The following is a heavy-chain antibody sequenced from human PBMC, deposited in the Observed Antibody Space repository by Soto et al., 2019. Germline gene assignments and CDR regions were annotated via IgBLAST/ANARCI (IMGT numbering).Heavy chain of an antibody. CDR2: ISAHNGNT. D-gene: IGHD1-1*01. CDR3: ERGRYGDY. V-gene: IGHV1-18*01. CDR1: GYTFTSYG. J-gene: IGHJ4*02. Sequence: QVHLVQSGAEVKKPGASVKVSCKGSGYTFTSYGITWVRQAPGQGFEWMGWISAHNGNTNYAQKLQGRVTVTRDTSTSTAYMELRSLRSDDTAVYYCERGRYGDYWGQGALVTVSS.